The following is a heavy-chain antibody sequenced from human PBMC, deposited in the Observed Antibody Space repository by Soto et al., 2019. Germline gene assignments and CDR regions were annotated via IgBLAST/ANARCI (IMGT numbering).Heavy chain of an antibody. Sequence: ASVKVSCKASGYSFTDYYMHWVRQAPGQGLEWMGFINPQSGATNYEKNFQGRVTMTRDTSISTAYMELSRLRSDDTAVYYCLRQLILTRWFDXWGQGTMFTVSX. CDR3: LRQLILTRWFDX. V-gene: IGHV1-2*02. CDR2: INPQSGAT. J-gene: IGHJ5*02. D-gene: IGHD6-6*01. CDR1: GYSFTDYY.